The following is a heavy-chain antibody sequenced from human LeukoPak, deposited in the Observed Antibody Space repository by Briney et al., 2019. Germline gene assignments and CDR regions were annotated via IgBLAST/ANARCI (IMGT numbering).Heavy chain of an antibody. Sequence: PSETLSLTCTVSGGSISGYYWSWIRQAPGNGLEWIGFIHYSGSTNYNPSLKSRVTISVDTSKNQFSLKLRSVTAADTAVYYCARHYNSGTHPFDCWGQGTLVTVSS. CDR3: ARHYNSGTHPFDC. D-gene: IGHD3-10*01. V-gene: IGHV4-59*08. CDR1: GGSISGYY. J-gene: IGHJ4*02. CDR2: IHYSGST.